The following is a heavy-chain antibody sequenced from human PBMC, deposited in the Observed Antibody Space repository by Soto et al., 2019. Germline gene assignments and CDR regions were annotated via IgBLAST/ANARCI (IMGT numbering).Heavy chain of an antibody. CDR1: GYTLTRYG. J-gene: IGHJ2*01. Sequence: QVHLVQSGAEVKKPGASVKVSCKASGYTLTRYGITWVRQAPGQGLEWMGSISAYNANTNYAQKLQGRLTMTTDTSTSTAYMELRSLTSVDTAVYYCAREVFRYFDLWGRGTLVSVSS. D-gene: IGHD1-20*01. CDR2: ISAYNANT. CDR3: AREVFRYFDL. V-gene: IGHV1-18*01.